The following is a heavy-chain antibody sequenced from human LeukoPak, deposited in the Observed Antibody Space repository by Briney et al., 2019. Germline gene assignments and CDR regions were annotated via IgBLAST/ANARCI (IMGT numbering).Heavy chain of an antibody. V-gene: IGHV3-66*01. D-gene: IGHD3-22*01. CDR3: ARFRYYDSSGYRAGDY. CDR1: GFTFSSYA. CDR2: IYSGGST. J-gene: IGHJ4*02. Sequence: GGSLRLSCAASGFTFSSYAMSWVRQAPGKGLEWVSVIYSGGSTYYADSVKGRFTISRDNSKNTLYLQMNSLRAEDTAVYYCARFRYYDSSGYRAGDYWGQGTLVTVSS.